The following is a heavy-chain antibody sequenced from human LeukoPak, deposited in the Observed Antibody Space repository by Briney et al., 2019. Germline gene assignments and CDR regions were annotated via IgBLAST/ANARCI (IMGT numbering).Heavy chain of an antibody. Sequence: GGSLRLSCAASGFTFSSYGMSWVRQAPGKGLEWVGRIKSKTDGGTTDYAAPVKGRFTISGDDSKNTLYLRMNSLKTEDTAVYYCTTPGPARREYGREFDYWGQGTLVTVSS. CDR2: IKSKTDGGTT. J-gene: IGHJ4*02. CDR1: GFTFSSYG. D-gene: IGHD3-10*01. V-gene: IGHV3-15*01. CDR3: TTPGPARREYGREFDY.